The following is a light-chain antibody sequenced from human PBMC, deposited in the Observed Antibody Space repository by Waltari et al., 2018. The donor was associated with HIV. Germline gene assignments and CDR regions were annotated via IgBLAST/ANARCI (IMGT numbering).Light chain of an antibody. CDR1: QSVSSY. Sequence: EIVLTQSPATLSFSPGARATLSCRASQSVSSYLAWYQQKPGQAPRLLIYDASNRATGIPARFSGSGSGTDFTLTISSLEPEDFAVYYCQQRSNWIFGQGTRLEIK. J-gene: IGKJ5*01. CDR2: DAS. CDR3: QQRSNWI. V-gene: IGKV3-11*01.